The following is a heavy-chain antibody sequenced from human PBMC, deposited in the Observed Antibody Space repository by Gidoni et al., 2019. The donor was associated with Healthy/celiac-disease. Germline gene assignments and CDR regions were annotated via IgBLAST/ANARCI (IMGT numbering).Heavy chain of an antibody. CDR2: ISYDGSNK. D-gene: IGHD2-8*01. CDR1: GFTFSSYA. V-gene: IGHV3-30-3*01. Sequence: QVQLVESGGGVVQPGRSLRLSCAASGFTFSSYAMHWVRQAPGKGLEWVAVISYDGSNKYYADSVKGRFTISRDNSKNTLYLQMNSLRAEDTAVYYCASVKWRNYYYGMDVWGQGTTVTVSS. CDR3: ASVKWRNYYYGMDV. J-gene: IGHJ6*02.